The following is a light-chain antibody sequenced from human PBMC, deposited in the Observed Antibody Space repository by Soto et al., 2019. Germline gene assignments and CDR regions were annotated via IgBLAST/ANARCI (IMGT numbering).Light chain of an antibody. CDR1: SSDVGGYNY. V-gene: IGLV2-14*01. Sequence: QSVLTQPASVSGSPGQSITISCTGTSSDVGGYNYVSWYQQYPGKAPQLMIFDVNDRPSGVSCRFSGSKSGNTASLTISGLQAEDEAHYYCSSYSTTSFFVFGTGTKLTVL. J-gene: IGLJ1*01. CDR2: DVN. CDR3: SSYSTTSFFV.